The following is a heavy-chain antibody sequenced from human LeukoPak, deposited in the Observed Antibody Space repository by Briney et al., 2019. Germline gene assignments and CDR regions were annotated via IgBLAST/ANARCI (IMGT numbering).Heavy chain of an antibody. CDR1: GGSIISYY. CDR3: ARGGGMGHYYYYTDV. J-gene: IGHJ6*03. V-gene: IGHV4-59*12. D-gene: IGHD5-12*01. Sequence: SETLSLTCTVSGGSIISYYWSWIRQPPGEGLEWIRYIYYSGSTNYNPSLKSRVPISVDTSKNQFSLKLSSVTGADTAVYYCARGGGMGHYYYYTDVWGKGRTVT. CDR2: IYYSGST.